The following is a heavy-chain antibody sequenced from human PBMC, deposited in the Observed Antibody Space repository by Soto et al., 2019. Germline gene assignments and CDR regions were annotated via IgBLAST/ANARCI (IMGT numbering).Heavy chain of an antibody. Sequence: GGSLRLSCTGSGFPFANFLMSWFRQAPGKGLEWVGFIRSQPYGGTTQYAASVRGRFTISRDDSKGIAYLQMNSLKSEDSGVYYCIGSFQFWGQGTLVTVSS. CDR1: GFPFANFL. D-gene: IGHD3-10*01. CDR2: IRSQPYGGTT. J-gene: IGHJ1*01. V-gene: IGHV3-49*03. CDR3: IGSFQF.